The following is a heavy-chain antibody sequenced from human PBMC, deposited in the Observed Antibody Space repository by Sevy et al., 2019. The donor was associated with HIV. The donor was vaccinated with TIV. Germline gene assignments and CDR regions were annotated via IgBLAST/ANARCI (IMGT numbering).Heavy chain of an antibody. CDR1: GVTFSNYA. CDR3: VKEVSQYSYSDY. Sequence: GGCLRLSCAASGVTFSNYAMSWVRQTPGKGLEWVSAISGSADATYYTDSVKGRFTISRDNSKNTVYLQMNSLRAEDTAVYYCVKEVSQYSYSDYWGQGTLVTVSS. V-gene: IGHV3-23*01. D-gene: IGHD5-18*01. J-gene: IGHJ4*02. CDR2: ISGSADAT.